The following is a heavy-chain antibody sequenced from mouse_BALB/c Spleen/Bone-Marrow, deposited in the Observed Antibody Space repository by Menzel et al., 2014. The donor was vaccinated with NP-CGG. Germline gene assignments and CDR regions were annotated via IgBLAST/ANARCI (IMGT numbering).Heavy chain of an antibody. V-gene: IGHV14-3*02. CDR2: IDPANGNT. CDR1: GFNIKDTY. CDR3: ARGDYGGFAY. Sequence: VQLQQSGAELVKPGASAKLSCTASGFNIKDTYMHWVKQRPEQGLEWIGRIDPANGNTKYDPKFQGKATITADTSSNTAYLQLSSLTSEGTAVYYCARGDYGGFAYWGQGTLVTVSA. J-gene: IGHJ3*01. D-gene: IGHD2-4*01.